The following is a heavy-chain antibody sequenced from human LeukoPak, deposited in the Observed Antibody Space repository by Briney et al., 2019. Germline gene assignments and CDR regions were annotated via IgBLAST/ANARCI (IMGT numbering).Heavy chain of an antibody. CDR2: IKQDGSEK. CDR3: ARDRYCSGGSCYVSFGY. V-gene: IGHV3-7*01. Sequence: PGGSLRLSCAASGFTFSSYWMSWVRQAQGKVLEWVAYIKQDGSEKYYVDSVKGRFTISRDNAKNSLYLQMNSLRAEDTAVYYCARDRYCSGGSCYVSFGYWGQGTLVTVSS. CDR1: GFTFSSYW. J-gene: IGHJ4*02. D-gene: IGHD2-15*01.